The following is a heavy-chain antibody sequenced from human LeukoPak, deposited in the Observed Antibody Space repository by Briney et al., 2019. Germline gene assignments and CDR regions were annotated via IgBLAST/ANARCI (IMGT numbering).Heavy chain of an antibody. CDR2: ISRRDDYT. CDR1: GFAFSSYA. V-gene: IGHV3-23*01. J-gene: IGHJ4*02. D-gene: IGHD3-10*01. Sequence: GGSLRLSCAASGFAFSSYAMSWVRQPPGKGLEWVSVISRRDDYTYYADSVKGRFTISRDNSKNTLYLQMNTLRAEDTAVYYCANDYRSGSFHDFWGREPWSPSPQ. CDR3: ANDYRSGSFHDF.